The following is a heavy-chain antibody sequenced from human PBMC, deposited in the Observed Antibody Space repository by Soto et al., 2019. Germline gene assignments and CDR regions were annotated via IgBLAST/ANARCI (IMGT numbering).Heavy chain of an antibody. D-gene: IGHD3-10*01. J-gene: IGHJ6*02. CDR3: TRDRYYRSGTYYNFYYGMDV. Sequence: QVQLQESGPGLVKPSQTLSLTCSVSGGSISSGDYYWNWIRQPPGKGLEWIGYIYYSGNTYYNPSLRSRVTISLDRSENQFSLKLSFVTAADTAVYYCTRDRYYRSGTYYNFYYGMDVWGQGTTVTVSS. V-gene: IGHV4-30-4*01. CDR2: IYYSGNT. CDR1: GGSISSGDYY.